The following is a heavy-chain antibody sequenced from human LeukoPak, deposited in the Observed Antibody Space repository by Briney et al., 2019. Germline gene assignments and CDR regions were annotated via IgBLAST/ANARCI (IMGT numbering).Heavy chain of an antibody. CDR3: AREGSNGNYYYYYMDV. CDR1: GFTFSSYA. D-gene: IGHD4-11*01. V-gene: IGHV3-30-3*01. J-gene: IGHJ6*03. CDR2: ISYDGSNK. Sequence: GGSLRLSCAASGFTFSSYAMHWVRQAPGKGLEWVAVISYDGSNKYYADSVKGRFTISRDNSKNTLYLQMNSLRAEDTAVYYCAREGSNGNYYYYYMDVWGKGTTVTVSS.